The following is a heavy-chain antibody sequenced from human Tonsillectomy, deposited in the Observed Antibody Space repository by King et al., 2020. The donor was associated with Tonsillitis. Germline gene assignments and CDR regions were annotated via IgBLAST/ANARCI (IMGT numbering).Heavy chain of an antibody. Sequence: VQLVESGGGLVQSGGSLRLSCAAAGFPFSTYAISWVRQDPGKGRDWVPFIIGSGGGAYYADAVKGRFTISRDNSKTTLYLQMTSLRAEDTAVYYCARRVTALDYWGQGTLVTVSS. CDR2: IIGSGGGA. D-gene: IGHD2-21*02. CDR1: GFPFSTYA. V-gene: IGHV3-23*04. J-gene: IGHJ4*02. CDR3: ARRVTALDY.